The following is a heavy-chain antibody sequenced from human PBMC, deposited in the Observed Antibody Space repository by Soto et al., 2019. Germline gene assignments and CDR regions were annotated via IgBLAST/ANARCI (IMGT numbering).Heavy chain of an antibody. D-gene: IGHD6-19*01. CDR1: GFTFSGST. CDR3: TRNGYSSGSDY. CDR2: IRSKANSYAT. V-gene: IGHV3-73*02. J-gene: IGHJ4*02. Sequence: EVQLVESGGGLVQPGGSLKLSCAASGFTFSGSTMHWVRQASGKGLEWVGRIRSKANSYATAYAASVKGRFTISRDDSKNTAYLQMNSLKTEDTAVYSCTRNGYSSGSDYWGQGTLVTVSS.